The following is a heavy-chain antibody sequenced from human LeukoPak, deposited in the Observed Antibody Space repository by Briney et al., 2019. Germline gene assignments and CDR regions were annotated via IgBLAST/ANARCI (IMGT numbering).Heavy chain of an antibody. V-gene: IGHV3-53*01. D-gene: IGHD3-10*01. CDR1: GFTASSNY. Sequence: GRSLRLSRAASGFTASSNYISWVRPAARKGLEWVSGIYIGGNTYYADSVKGRFTISRDNSKNVLYIQMNGLRAEDTDVYYCARAGGSGSYSGYFDYWGGGTVVSVS. CDR3: ARAGGSGSYSGYFDY. CDR2: IYIGGNT. J-gene: IGHJ4*02.